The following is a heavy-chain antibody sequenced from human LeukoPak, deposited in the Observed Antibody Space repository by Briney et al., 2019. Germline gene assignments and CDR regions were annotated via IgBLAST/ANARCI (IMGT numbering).Heavy chain of an antibody. D-gene: IGHD1-26*01. CDR2: IYYSGST. CDR1: GGSISSGGYY. J-gene: IGHJ4*02. Sequence: SETLSLTCTVSGGSISSGGYYWSWIRQHPGKGLEWIGYIYYSGSTNYNPSLKSRVTISVDTSKNQFSLKLSSVTAADTAVYYCARSGSYYGAGFDYWGQGTLVTVSS. V-gene: IGHV4-61*08. CDR3: ARSGSYYGAGFDY.